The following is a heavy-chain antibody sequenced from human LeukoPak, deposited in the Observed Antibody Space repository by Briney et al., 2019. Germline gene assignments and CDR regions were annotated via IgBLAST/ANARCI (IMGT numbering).Heavy chain of an antibody. J-gene: IGHJ6*03. V-gene: IGHV4-61*01. CDR3: ARVKLERLVYYYYYMDV. CDR1: GYSISTGYY. CDR2: IYYSGST. D-gene: IGHD1-1*01. Sequence: PSETLSLTCTVSGYSISTGYYWDWIRQPPGKGLEWIGYIYYSGSTNYNPSLKSRVTISVDTSKNQFSLKLSSVTAADTAVYYCARVKLERLVYYYYYMDVWGKGTTVTVSS.